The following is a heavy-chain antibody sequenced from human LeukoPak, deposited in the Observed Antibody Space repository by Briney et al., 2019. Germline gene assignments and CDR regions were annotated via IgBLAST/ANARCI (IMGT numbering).Heavy chain of an antibody. D-gene: IGHD5-18*01. CDR1: GYTFTSYD. J-gene: IGHJ6*02. V-gene: IGHV1-8*01. CDR2: MNPNSGNT. CDR3: AIGYSYGSTTDYYYYGMDV. Sequence: ASVKVSCKASGYTFTSYDINWVRQATGQGLEWMGWMNPNSGNTGYAQKFQGRVTMTRNTSISTAYMELSSLRSEDTAVYYCAIGYSYGSTTDYYYYGMDVWGQGTTVTVSS.